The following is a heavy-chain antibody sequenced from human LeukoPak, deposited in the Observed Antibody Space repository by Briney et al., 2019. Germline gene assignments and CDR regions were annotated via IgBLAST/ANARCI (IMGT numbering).Heavy chain of an antibody. J-gene: IGHJ4*02. V-gene: IGHV1-8*01. D-gene: IGHD6-19*01. CDR2: MNPNSGNT. Sequence: ASVNVSCKASGYTFTSYDINWVRQATGQGLEWMGWMNPNSGNTGYAQKFQGRVTMTRNTSISAAYMELSSLRSEDTAVYYCARGPVLAVAGDFDYWGQGTLVTVSS. CDR3: ARGPVLAVAGDFDY. CDR1: GYTFTSYD.